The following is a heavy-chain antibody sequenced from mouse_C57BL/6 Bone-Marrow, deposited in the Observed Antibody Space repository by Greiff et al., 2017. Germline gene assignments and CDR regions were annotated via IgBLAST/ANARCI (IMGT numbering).Heavy chain of an antibody. D-gene: IGHD2-4*01. J-gene: IGHJ1*03. CDR2: IDPSDSDT. CDR1: GYTFTSYW. V-gene: IGHV1-69*01. Sequence: VQLQQPGAELVMPGASVKLSCKASGYTFTSYWMHWVKQRPGQGLEWIGEIDPSDSDTNYNQKFKGKSTLTVDKSSSTAYMELSSLTSGDSVVYYCAYEYGGNWYFDVWGTGTTVTVSS. CDR3: AYEYGGNWYFDV.